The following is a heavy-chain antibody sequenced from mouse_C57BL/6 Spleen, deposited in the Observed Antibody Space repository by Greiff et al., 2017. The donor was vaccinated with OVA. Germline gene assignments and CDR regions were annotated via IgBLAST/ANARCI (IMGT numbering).Heavy chain of an antibody. Sequence: QVQLKQPGAELVMPGASVKLSCKASGYTFTSYWMHWVKQRPGQGLEWIGEIDPSDSYTNYNQKFKGKSTLTVDKSSSTAYMQHSSLTSEDSAVYYGAKRWGGDYCDYWGQGTTLTVSS. CDR2: IDPSDSYT. V-gene: IGHV1-69*01. CDR1: GYTFTSYW. J-gene: IGHJ2*01. D-gene: IGHD2-3*01. CDR3: AKRWGGDYCDY.